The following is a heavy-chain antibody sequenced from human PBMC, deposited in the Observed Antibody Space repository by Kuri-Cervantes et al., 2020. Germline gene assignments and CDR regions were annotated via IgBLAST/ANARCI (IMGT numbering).Heavy chain of an antibody. Sequence: GESLKISCAASGFTVSSNYMSWVRQAPGKGLEWVSVIHSGGSTYYGHSVKGRFTISRDNSKNTLYLQMNSLRAEDTAVYYCAKDVGPTITGTKFDPWGQGTLVTVSS. CDR3: AKDVGPTITGTKFDP. J-gene: IGHJ5*02. D-gene: IGHD1-20*01. CDR2: IHSGGST. V-gene: IGHV3-53*01. CDR1: GFTVSSNY.